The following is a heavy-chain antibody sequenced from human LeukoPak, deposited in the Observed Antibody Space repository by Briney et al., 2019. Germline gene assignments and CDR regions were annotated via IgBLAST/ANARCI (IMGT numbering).Heavy chain of an antibody. J-gene: IGHJ3*02. CDR1: GGSISSGSYY. Sequence: SQTLSLTCTVSGGSISSGSYYWSWIRQPAGKGLEWIGRIYTSGSTNYNPSLKSRVTISVDTSKNQFSLKLSSVTAADTAVYYCARRVWFGESMDAFDIWGQGTMVTVSS. CDR3: ARRVWFGESMDAFDI. CDR2: IYTSGST. D-gene: IGHD3-10*01. V-gene: IGHV4-61*02.